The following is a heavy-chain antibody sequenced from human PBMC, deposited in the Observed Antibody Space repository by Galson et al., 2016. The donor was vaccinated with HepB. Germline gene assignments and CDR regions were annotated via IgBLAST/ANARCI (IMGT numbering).Heavy chain of an antibody. CDR1: WDSVTSDNTC. V-gene: IGHV6-1*01. CDR2: THYRSTWFN. CDR3: TRGYMQNGMNV. Sequence: CAISWDSVTSDNTCWNWIRQSPSRGLEWLGRTHYRSTWFNDYADSVKSRITVTSDTSKNQFSLQLDSVTPDDTATYFCTRGYMQNGMNVWGQGTTVTV. D-gene: IGHD5-24*01. J-gene: IGHJ6*02.